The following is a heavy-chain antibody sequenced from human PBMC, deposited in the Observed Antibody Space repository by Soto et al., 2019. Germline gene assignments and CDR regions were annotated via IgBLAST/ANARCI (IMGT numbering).Heavy chain of an antibody. CDR3: ARDPAPSEVAGTLGAFDT. CDR1: GYTFTSYY. Sequence: ASVKVSCKASGYTFTSYYMHWVRQAPGQGLEWMGIINPSGGSTSYAQKFQGRVTMTRDTSTSTVYMELSSLRSEDTAVYYCARDPAPSEVAGTLGAFDTWGEGTMVTV. CDR2: INPSGGST. J-gene: IGHJ3*02. D-gene: IGHD6-19*01. V-gene: IGHV1-46*03.